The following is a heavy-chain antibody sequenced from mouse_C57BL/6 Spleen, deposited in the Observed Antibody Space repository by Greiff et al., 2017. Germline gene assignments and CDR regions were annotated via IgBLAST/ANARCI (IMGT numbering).Heavy chain of an antibody. CDR1: GYTFTSYW. CDR3: AGGGGNWFAY. Sequence: QVQLQQPGAELVRPGSSVKLSCKASGYTFTSYWMHWVKQRPIQGLEWIGNIDPSDSDTHYNQKFKDKATLTVDKSSSTAYMQLSSLTSEDSAVYYCAGGGGNWFAYWGQGTLVTVSA. J-gene: IGHJ3*01. D-gene: IGHD2-1*01. V-gene: IGHV1-52*01. CDR2: IDPSDSDT.